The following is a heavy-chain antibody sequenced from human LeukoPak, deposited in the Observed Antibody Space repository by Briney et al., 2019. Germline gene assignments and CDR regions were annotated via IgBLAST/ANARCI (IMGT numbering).Heavy chain of an antibody. V-gene: IGHV1-69*04. D-gene: IGHD5-24*01. CDR3: ARGDVEMATMFDY. J-gene: IGHJ4*02. CDR1: GGTFSSYA. CDR2: IIPILGIA. Sequence: SVKVSCKASGGTFSSYAISWVRQAPGQGLEWMGRIIPILGIANYAQRFQGRVTITADKSTSTAYMELSSLRSEDTAVYYCARGDVEMATMFDYWGQGTLVTVSS.